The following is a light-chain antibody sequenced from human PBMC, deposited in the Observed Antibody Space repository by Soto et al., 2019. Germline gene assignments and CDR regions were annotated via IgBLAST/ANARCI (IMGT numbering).Light chain of an antibody. CDR2: EGD. CDR3: CSYAHYDPHDYV. V-gene: IGLV2-23*01. CDR1: SSDVGNYKF. Sequence: QSVLTQPASVSGSPGQSITISCTGISSDVGNYKFVSWYQHHPGKAPKLMIYEGDKRPSGVSDRFSASKSGITASLTISGLQADGVVDNYCCSYAHYDPHDYVVLTGTKVTVL. J-gene: IGLJ1*01.